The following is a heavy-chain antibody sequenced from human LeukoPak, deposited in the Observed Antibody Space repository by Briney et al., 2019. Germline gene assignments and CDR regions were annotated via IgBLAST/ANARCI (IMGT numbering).Heavy chain of an antibody. CDR1: GGSFSGYY. V-gene: IGHV4-34*01. D-gene: IGHD6-13*01. Sequence: PSETLSLTCAVYGGSFSGYYWSWSRQPPGKGLEWIGEINHSGSTNYNPSLKSQVTISVDTSKNQFSLKLSSVTAADTAVYYCARGIGSSSWYVYFDYWGQGTLVTVSS. J-gene: IGHJ4*02. CDR3: ARGIGSSSWYVYFDY. CDR2: INHSGST.